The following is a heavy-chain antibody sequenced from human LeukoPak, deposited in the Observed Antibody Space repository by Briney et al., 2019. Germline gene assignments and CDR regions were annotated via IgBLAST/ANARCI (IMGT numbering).Heavy chain of an antibody. V-gene: IGHV3-7*01. CDR2: IKQDGSEK. CDR3: ARVGGYNYAQEGYYYFGMDV. J-gene: IGHJ6*02. D-gene: IGHD5-18*01. Sequence: WVRQAPGKGLEWVAHIKQDGSEKEYVDSVKGRFTISRDNAKSSLYLQLNSLRDEDTAVYYCARVGGYNYAQEGYYYFGMDVWGQGTTVTVSS.